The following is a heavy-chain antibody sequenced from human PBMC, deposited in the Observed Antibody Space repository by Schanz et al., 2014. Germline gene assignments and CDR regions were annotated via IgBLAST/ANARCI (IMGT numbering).Heavy chain of an antibody. CDR3: VRDSFFAFDY. V-gene: IGHV3-23*01. J-gene: IGHJ4*02. Sequence: EVHLLESGGGLVQPGGSLRLSCAASGFLFGTYAMSWVRQAPGKGLLWVSSISGTGGDDTYYADSVKGRFTISRDNSKNTLFLQMNSLRVEDSAIYYCVRDSFFAFDYWGQGTLVTVSS. D-gene: IGHD3-3*01. CDR2: ISGTGGDDT. CDR1: GFLFGTYA.